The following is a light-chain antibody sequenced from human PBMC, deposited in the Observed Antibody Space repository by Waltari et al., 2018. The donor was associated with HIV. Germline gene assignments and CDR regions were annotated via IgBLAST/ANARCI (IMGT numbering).Light chain of an antibody. CDR3: QQSYTIPLT. V-gene: IGKV4-1*01. J-gene: IGKJ3*01. CDR2: RAS. Sequence: DIVLTQSPDSLTVSLGEGASISCQSSQTLFYSPDNKNHLAWYQQRAGQSPRLLVSRASVRQPGVADRFSGSGSGTNFTLTISSVQAEDVAIYYCQQSYTIPLTFGPGTRVDI. CDR1: QTLFYSPDNKNH.